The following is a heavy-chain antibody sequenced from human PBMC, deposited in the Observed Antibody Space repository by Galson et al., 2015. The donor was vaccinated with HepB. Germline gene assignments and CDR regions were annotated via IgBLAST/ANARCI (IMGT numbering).Heavy chain of an antibody. J-gene: IGHJ4*02. Sequence: SVKVSCKASGYTFTSFDINWVRQATGQGLEWMGWMNPNSGNTGYAQKFQGRVTMTRNTSISTAYMELSSLRSEDTAVYYCARARYLVTYYYGSGSCPRFDYWGQGTLVTVSS. V-gene: IGHV1-8*01. CDR1: GYTFTSFD. CDR2: MNPNSGNT. CDR3: ARARYLVTYYYGSGSCPRFDY. D-gene: IGHD3-10*01.